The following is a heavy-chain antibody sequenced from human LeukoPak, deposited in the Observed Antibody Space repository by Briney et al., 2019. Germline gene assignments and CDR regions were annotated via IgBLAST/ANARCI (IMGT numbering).Heavy chain of an antibody. CDR1: GFTFSSYG. J-gene: IGHJ3*02. CDR2: ISGSGGST. Sequence: GGSLRLSCAASGFTFSSYGMHWVRQAPGKGLEWVSAISGSGGSTYYADSVKGRFTISRDNSQNTLYLQMNSLRAEDTAVYYCAKCRGYSYAFPDAFDIWGQGTVVTISS. V-gene: IGHV3-23*01. CDR3: AKCRGYSYAFPDAFDI. D-gene: IGHD5-18*01.